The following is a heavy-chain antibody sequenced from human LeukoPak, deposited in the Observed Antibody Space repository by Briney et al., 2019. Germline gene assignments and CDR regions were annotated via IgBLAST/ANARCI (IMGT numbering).Heavy chain of an antibody. J-gene: IGHJ3*01. V-gene: IGHV3-21*04. CDR3: AKLIVPDMYYYDSSGP. CDR2: ISSSSSYI. CDR1: GFTFSSYS. D-gene: IGHD3-22*01. Sequence: GGSLRLSCAASGFTFSSYSRNWVRQAPGKGLEWVSSISSSSSYIYYADSVKGRFTIYRDNAKNSLYLQMNTLRDADTDVYYCAKLIVPDMYYYDSSGPWGQGTMVTVSS.